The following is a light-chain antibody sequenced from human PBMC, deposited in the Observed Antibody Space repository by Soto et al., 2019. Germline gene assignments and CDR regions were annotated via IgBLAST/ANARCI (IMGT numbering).Light chain of an antibody. CDR1: QNVYNY. J-gene: IGKJ4*01. V-gene: IGKV3-11*01. CDR3: LQRSNWPPLLS. CDR2: DAS. Sequence: EIVLTQSPATLSLSPGERATLSCRASQNVYNYLAWYQQTPGQAPRLLIYDASSRATGIPARFSGSGSGTDFTLTISSLEPEEFALYYCLQRSNWPPLLSVGGGTKVDIK.